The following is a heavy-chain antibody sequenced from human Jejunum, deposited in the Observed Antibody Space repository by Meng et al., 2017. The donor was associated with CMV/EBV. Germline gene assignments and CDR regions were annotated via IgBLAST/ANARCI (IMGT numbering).Heavy chain of an antibody. CDR3: ARSDREVGASPLDS. CDR2: IYPGDSDT. J-gene: IGHJ4*02. D-gene: IGHD1-26*01. V-gene: IGHV5-51*01. CDR1: GYSFNTYW. Sequence: KGSGYSFNTYWIGWVRQRPGKGLEWMGIIYPGDSDTRYSPSFQGQVTMSADKSTSTAYLQWSSLKASDTAIYYCARSDREVGASPLDSWGQGTLVTVSS.